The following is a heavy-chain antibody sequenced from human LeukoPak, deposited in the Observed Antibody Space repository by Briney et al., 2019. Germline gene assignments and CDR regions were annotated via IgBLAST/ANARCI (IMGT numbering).Heavy chain of an antibody. CDR3: ARAPTYYYDSSGYRY. Sequence: ASVKVSCKASGYTFTGYYMHWVRQAPGQGLEWMGWINPNSGGTNYAQKFQGRVTMTRDTSISTAYMELSRLRSDDTAAYYCARAPTYYYDSSGYRYWGQGTLVTVSS. V-gene: IGHV1-2*02. CDR1: GYTFTGYY. J-gene: IGHJ4*02. D-gene: IGHD3-22*01. CDR2: INPNSGGT.